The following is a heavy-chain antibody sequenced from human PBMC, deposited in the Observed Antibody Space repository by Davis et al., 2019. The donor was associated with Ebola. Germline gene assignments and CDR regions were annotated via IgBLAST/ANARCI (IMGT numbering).Heavy chain of an antibody. J-gene: IGHJ6*02. CDR2: TSSSSSDYI. CDR1: GFTFSTYS. CDR3: ARGIRYSGYYYYGVDV. D-gene: IGHD5-12*01. Sequence: GGSLRLSCAASGFTFSTYSMNWVRQAPGKGLEWVSSTSSSSSDYIYYADSVKGRFTISRDNSKNTLYLQMHSLRAEDTAVYYCARGIRYSGYYYYGVDVWGQGTTVTVSS. V-gene: IGHV3-21*01.